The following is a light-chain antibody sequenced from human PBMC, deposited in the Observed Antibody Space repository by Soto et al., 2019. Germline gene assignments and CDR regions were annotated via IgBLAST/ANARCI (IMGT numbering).Light chain of an antibody. CDR1: SSNIGAGYD. CDR3: QSYDSRLRGNYV. J-gene: IGLJ1*01. V-gene: IGLV1-40*01. Sequence: QSVLPQPPSVSGAPGQRVTISCTGSSSNIGAGYDVHWYQQLPGTAPKLLIYGNSNRPSGVPDRFSGSKSGTSASLAITGLQAEAEADYYCQSYDSRLRGNYVFVTGTKLTVL. CDR2: GNS.